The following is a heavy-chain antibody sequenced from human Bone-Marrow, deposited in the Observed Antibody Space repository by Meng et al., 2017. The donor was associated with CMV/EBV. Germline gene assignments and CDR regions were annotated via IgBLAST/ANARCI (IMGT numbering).Heavy chain of an antibody. D-gene: IGHD2-21*01. CDR3: ARVIAPYGMDV. V-gene: IGHV3-74*01. CDR2: INSDGSST. J-gene: IGHJ6*02. Sequence: GESLKISCAASGFTFSSYWMHWVRQAPGKGLVWVSRINSDGSSTSYADSVKGRFTIYRDNAKNTLYLQMNSLRAEDTAVYYCARVIAPYGMDVWGQGTTVTVSS. CDR1: GFTFSSYW.